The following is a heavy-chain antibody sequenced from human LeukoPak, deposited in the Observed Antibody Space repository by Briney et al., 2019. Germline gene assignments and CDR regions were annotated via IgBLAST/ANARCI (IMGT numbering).Heavy chain of an antibody. Sequence: SETLSLTCTVFGGSIRGYHWSWIRQPPGKGLEWIGHFYYSGSTNFNPSLKSRVTISGDTSKNQFSLKLSSVTAADTAVYYCARGKSGYSYGFLDYWGQGTLVTVSS. V-gene: IGHV4-59*01. D-gene: IGHD5-18*01. J-gene: IGHJ4*02. CDR1: GGSIRGYH. CDR3: ARGKSGYSYGFLDY. CDR2: FYYSGST.